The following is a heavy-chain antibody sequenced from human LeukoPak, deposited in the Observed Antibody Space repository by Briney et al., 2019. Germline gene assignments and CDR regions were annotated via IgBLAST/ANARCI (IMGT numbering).Heavy chain of an antibody. D-gene: IGHD5-12*01. Sequence: EASVKVSCKASGYTFTSYYMHWVRQAPGQGLEWMGIINPSGGSTSYAQKFQGRVTMTRDMSTSTVYMELSSLRSEDTAVYYCAREGVDIVATISENWFDPWGQGTLVTVSS. J-gene: IGHJ5*02. CDR3: AREGVDIVATISENWFDP. CDR2: INPSGGST. V-gene: IGHV1-46*01. CDR1: GYTFTSYY.